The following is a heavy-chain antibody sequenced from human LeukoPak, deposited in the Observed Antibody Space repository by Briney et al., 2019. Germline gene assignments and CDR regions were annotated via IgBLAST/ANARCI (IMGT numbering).Heavy chain of an antibody. Sequence: PGRSLRLSCAASGFTFSSYAMHWVRQAPGKGLEWVAVISYDGSNKYYADPVKGRFTISRDNAKNSLYLQMNSLRAEDTALYYCAKDPGSGAAPNWFDPWGQGTLVTVSS. J-gene: IGHJ5*02. CDR2: ISYDGSNK. CDR1: GFTFSSYA. D-gene: IGHD6-19*01. CDR3: AKDPGSGAAPNWFDP. V-gene: IGHV3-30-3*01.